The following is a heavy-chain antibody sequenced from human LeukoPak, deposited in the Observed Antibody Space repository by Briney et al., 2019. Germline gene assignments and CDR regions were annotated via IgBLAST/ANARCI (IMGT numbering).Heavy chain of an antibody. J-gene: IGHJ3*02. Sequence: PGGSLRLSCAASGFTFSSYSMNWVRQAPGKGLEWVSYISSSSSTIYYADSVKGRFTISRDNAKNSLYLQMNSLRAEDTAVYYCARGRPPTYYDILTGPDRGCDAFDIWGQGTMVTVSS. CDR1: GFTFSSYS. CDR2: ISSSSSTI. D-gene: IGHD3-9*01. V-gene: IGHV3-48*04. CDR3: ARGRPPTYYDILTGPDRGCDAFDI.